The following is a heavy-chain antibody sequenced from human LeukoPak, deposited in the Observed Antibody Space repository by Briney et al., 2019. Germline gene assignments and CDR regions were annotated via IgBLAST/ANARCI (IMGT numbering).Heavy chain of an antibody. V-gene: IGHV1-8*01. CDR2: MNPNSGNT. CDR1: GYTFTSYD. CDR3: ARGSSSWYGYYYMDV. J-gene: IGHJ6*03. D-gene: IGHD6-13*01. Sequence: ASVKVSCKASGYTFTSYDINWVRQATGQGLEWMGWMNPNSGNTGYAQKFQGRVTMTRNTSISTAYMALSSLRSEDTAVYYCARGSSSWYGYYYMDVWGKGTTVTISS.